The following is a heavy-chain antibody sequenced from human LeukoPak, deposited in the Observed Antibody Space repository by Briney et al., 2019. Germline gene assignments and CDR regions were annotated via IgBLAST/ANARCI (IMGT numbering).Heavy chain of an antibody. CDR1: GYSFTSYW. Sequence: GESLKISCKGSGYSFTSYWIGWVRQMPGKGLEWMGIIYPGDSDTRYSPSFQGQVTISADKSISTAYLQWSSLKASDTAMYYCARLAYYYDSSGYFLFDYWGQGTLVTVSS. CDR2: IYPGDSDT. CDR3: ARLAYYYDSSGYFLFDY. J-gene: IGHJ4*02. V-gene: IGHV5-51*01. D-gene: IGHD3-22*01.